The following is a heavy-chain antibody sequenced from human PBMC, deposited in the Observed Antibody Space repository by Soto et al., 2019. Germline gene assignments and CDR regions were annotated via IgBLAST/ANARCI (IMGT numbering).Heavy chain of an antibody. V-gene: IGHV3-64D*06. CDR2: ISSNGGST. D-gene: IGHD3-3*01. Sequence: GGSLSLSCSSSGFTFSSYAMHWVRQAPGKGLEYVSAISSNGGSTYYADSVKGRFTISRDNSKNTLYLQMSSLRAEDTAVYYCVKDIFYDFWSGYGRDWYFDLWGRGTLVTVSS. J-gene: IGHJ2*01. CDR3: VKDIFYDFWSGYGRDWYFDL. CDR1: GFTFSSYA.